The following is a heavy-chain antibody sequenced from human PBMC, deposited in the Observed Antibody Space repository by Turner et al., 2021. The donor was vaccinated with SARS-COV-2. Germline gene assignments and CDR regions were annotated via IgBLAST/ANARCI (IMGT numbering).Heavy chain of an antibody. V-gene: IGHV4-39*01. CDR3: ASQEALVPSYYYYYYGMDV. CDR1: GCSISSSSYY. J-gene: IGHJ6*02. Sequence: QLQLQESGPGLVTPSETLSLTCTVSGCSISSSSYYWGWIRQPPGKGLEWIGSIYYSGSTYYNPSLKSRVTISVDTSKNQFSLKLSSVTAADTAVYYCASQEALVPSYYYYYYGMDVWGQGTTVTVSS. D-gene: IGHD3-10*01. CDR2: IYYSGST.